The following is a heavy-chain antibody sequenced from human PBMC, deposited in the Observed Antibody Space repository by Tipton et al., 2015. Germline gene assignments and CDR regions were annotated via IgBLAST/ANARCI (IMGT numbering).Heavy chain of an antibody. CDR2: INPSGGSA. Sequence: QLVQSGPEVKKPGASVKVSCKASGYTFSSYYMHWVRQAPGQGLEWMGIINPSGGSATYAQKFQGRVTMTRDTSTSTVYMELSSLRSEDTAVYYCARDSGNFGEFDYWGQGTLVTVSS. CDR1: GYTFSSYY. CDR3: ARDSGNFGEFDY. J-gene: IGHJ4*02. V-gene: IGHV1-46*01. D-gene: IGHD3-10*01.